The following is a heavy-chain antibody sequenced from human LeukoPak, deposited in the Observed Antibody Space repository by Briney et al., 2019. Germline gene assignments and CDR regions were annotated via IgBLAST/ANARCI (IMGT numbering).Heavy chain of an antibody. Sequence: PSETLSLTCTVSGGSISNYYWSWIRQPPGKGLEWIGYIYYSGSTNYNPSLNSRVTMSVDTSKNQFSLKLSSVTAADTAVYYCARDKWELLDTFDIWGQGTMVTVSP. CDR2: IYYSGST. V-gene: IGHV4-59*12. CDR3: ARDKWELLDTFDI. D-gene: IGHD1-26*01. J-gene: IGHJ3*02. CDR1: GGSISNYY.